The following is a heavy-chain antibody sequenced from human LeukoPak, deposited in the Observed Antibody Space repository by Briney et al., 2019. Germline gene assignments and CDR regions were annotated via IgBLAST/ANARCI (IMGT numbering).Heavy chain of an antibody. Sequence: GGSLRLSCAASGFTFSRFWMVWVRQAPGKGLVWVSHTSSDGSGTNYADSVKGRFTISRDNAKNTLYLQMNSLRAEDTAVYYCARGFYDSSGHYYAPADYWGQGTLVTVS. CDR3: ARGFYDSSGHYYAPADY. D-gene: IGHD3-22*01. CDR1: GFTFSRFW. J-gene: IGHJ4*02. CDR2: TSSDGSGT. V-gene: IGHV3-74*01.